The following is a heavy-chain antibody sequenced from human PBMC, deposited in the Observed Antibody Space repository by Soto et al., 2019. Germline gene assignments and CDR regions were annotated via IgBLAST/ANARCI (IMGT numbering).Heavy chain of an antibody. D-gene: IGHD3-22*01. J-gene: IGHJ4*02. CDR1: GFTFTSSA. V-gene: IGHV1-58*01. CDR3: AAAGTRGARPVFYYDSSGYTYFDY. CDR2: IVVGSGNT. Sequence: ASVKVSCKASGFTFTSSAVQWVRQARGQRLEWIGWIVVGSGNTNYAQKFQERVTITRDMSTSTAYMELSSLRSEDTAVYYCAAAGTRGARPVFYYDSSGYTYFDYWGQGTLVTVSS.